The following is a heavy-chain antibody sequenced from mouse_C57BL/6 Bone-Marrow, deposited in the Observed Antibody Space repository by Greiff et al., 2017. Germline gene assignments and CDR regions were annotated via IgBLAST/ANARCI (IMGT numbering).Heavy chain of an antibody. CDR1: GFTFSSYG. CDR2: ISSGGSYT. Sequence: EVKLVESGGDLVKPGGSLKLSCAASGFTFSSYGMSLVRQTPDKRLEWVATISSGGSYTYYPDSVKGRFTISRDNAKNTLYLQMSSLTSEDTAMYYCARREYYYAMDYWGQGTSVTVSS. CDR3: ARREYYYAMDY. J-gene: IGHJ4*01. V-gene: IGHV5-6*02.